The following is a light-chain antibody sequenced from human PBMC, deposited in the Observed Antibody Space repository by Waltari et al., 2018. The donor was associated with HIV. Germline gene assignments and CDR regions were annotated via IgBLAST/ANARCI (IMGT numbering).Light chain of an antibody. J-gene: IGLJ3*02. V-gene: IGLV1-40*01. CDR2: RAI. Sequence: QSVLTQPPSVSGVPGQRVTISCTGSSSNIGAGYFVHWYQQLPGTAPTLLIYRAINRPSGVPDRFSGTKSGNSASLAITGLQAEDEADYYCQSYDRSLSASVFGGGTKLTVL. CDR1: SSNIGAGYF. CDR3: QSYDRSLSASV.